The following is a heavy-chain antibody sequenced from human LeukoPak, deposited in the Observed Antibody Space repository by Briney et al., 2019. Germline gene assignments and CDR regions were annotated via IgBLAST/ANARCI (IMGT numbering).Heavy chain of an antibody. CDR1: GGSISSYY. Sequence: PSETLSLTCTVSGGSISSYYWGWIRQPPGKGLEWIGSIYYSGSTYYNPSLKSRVTISVDTSKNQFSLKLSSVTAADTAVYYCARALMVRGVIINYYYYYMDVWGKGTTVTISS. J-gene: IGHJ6*03. D-gene: IGHD3-10*01. CDR2: IYYSGST. V-gene: IGHV4-39*01. CDR3: ARALMVRGVIINYYYYYMDV.